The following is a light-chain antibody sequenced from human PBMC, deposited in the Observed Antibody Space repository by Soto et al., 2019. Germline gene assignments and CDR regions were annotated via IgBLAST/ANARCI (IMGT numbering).Light chain of an antibody. CDR1: QSISNSY. J-gene: IGKJ1*01. V-gene: IGKV3-20*01. Sequence: EIVLTQSPGTLSLSPWERATLSCRASQSISNSYLAWYQQKPGQAPRLLIYGASSRATGIPDRFSGSGSGTDFTLTISRLEPEDFAVYYCQQYGSSGWTFGQGTKVDIK. CDR3: QQYGSSGWT. CDR2: GAS.